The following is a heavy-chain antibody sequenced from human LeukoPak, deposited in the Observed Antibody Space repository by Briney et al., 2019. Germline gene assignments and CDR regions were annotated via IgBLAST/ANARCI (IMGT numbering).Heavy chain of an antibody. CDR1: GYTFTGYY. Sequence: ASVKVSCKASGYTFTGYYMHWVRQAPGQGLELMGWINPNSGGTNYAQKFQGRVTMTRDTSISTAYMELSRLRSDDTAVYYGARDRAIFGVNRAGAAWFDHWGQGTLVTVSS. J-gene: IGHJ5*02. CDR3: ARDRAIFGVNRAGAAWFDH. CDR2: INPNSGGT. D-gene: IGHD3-3*01. V-gene: IGHV1-2*02.